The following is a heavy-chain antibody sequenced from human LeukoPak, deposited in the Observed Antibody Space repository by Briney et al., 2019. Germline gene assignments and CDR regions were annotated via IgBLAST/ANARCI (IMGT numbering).Heavy chain of an antibody. CDR3: ARVDFNYMDV. D-gene: IGHD2/OR15-2a*01. V-gene: IGHV3-23*01. Sequence: GGSLRLSCAVSGCTFSNYGMNWVRQAPGKGLEWVSGIGPSGTNTYYADSVKGRFTISRDNSKNTVYLQVNSLRAEDTAVYYCARVDFNYMDVWGKGTTVTVSS. J-gene: IGHJ6*03. CDR2: IGPSGTNT. CDR1: GCTFSNYG.